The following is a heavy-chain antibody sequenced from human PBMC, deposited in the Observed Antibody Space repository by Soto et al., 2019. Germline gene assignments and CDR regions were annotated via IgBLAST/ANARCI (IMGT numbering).Heavy chain of an antibody. V-gene: IGHV3-30*18. CDR1: AFTFSSYG. Sequence: QVQLVESGGGVVQPGRSLRLSCAASAFTFSSYGMHWVRQAPGKGLEWVARISYDGSEKVYAASVKGRFTISRDNSKDTLYLQMNSLRAEDRVVFYCAKEGQRGSCFDYGGQGTLVTVSS. D-gene: IGHD1-26*01. J-gene: IGHJ4*02. CDR3: AKEGQRGSCFDY. CDR2: ISYDGSEK.